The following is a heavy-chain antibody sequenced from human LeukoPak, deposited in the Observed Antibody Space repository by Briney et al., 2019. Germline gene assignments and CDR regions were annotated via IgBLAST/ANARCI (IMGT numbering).Heavy chain of an antibody. Sequence: SETLSLTCTVSGGSISSYYWSWIRQPPGKGLEWIGYIYYSGSTNYNPSLKSRVTISVDTSKNQFSLKLSSVTAADTAVYYCARGYCSGGSCYSGGYYYYYYMDAWGKGTTVTVSS. D-gene: IGHD2-15*01. CDR3: ARGYCSGGSCYSGGYYYYYYMDA. CDR2: IYYSGST. V-gene: IGHV4-59*01. J-gene: IGHJ6*03. CDR1: GGSISSYY.